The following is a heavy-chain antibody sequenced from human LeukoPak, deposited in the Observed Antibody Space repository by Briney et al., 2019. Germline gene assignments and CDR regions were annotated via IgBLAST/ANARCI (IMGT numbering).Heavy chain of an antibody. Sequence: SETLSLTCTVSGGSISSYYWSWIRQPPGKGLEWIGYIYCSGSTNYNPSLKSRVTISVDTSKNQFSLKLSSVTAADTAVYYCARSDYGDYVPLDYWGQGTLVTVSS. CDR3: ARSDYGDYVPLDY. V-gene: IGHV4-59*01. J-gene: IGHJ4*02. D-gene: IGHD4-17*01. CDR1: GGSISSYY. CDR2: IYCSGST.